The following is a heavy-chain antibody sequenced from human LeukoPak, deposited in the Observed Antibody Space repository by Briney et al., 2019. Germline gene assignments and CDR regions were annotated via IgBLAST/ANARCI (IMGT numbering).Heavy chain of an antibody. Sequence: GGSLRLSCAASGFTFSSYAIHRVRQAPGKGLEWVAVISYDGSNKYYVDSVKGRFTISRDNSKNTLYLQMNNLRAEDTAVYYCARADLGSCSGGSCYGHYWGQGTLVTVSS. J-gene: IGHJ4*02. CDR2: ISYDGSNK. D-gene: IGHD2-15*01. CDR1: GFTFSSYA. V-gene: IGHV3-30-3*01. CDR3: ARADLGSCSGGSCYGHY.